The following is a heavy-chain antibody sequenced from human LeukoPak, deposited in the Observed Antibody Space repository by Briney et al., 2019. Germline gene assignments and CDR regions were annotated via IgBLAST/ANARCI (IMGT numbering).Heavy chain of an antibody. CDR3: ARVGITFGGVIDPDY. D-gene: IGHD3-16*02. V-gene: IGHV1-18*01. Sequence: ASVKVSCKASGYTFTSYAMHWVRQAPGQRLEWMGWISAYNGNTNYAQKLQGRVTMTTDTSTSTAYMELRSLRSDDTAVYYCARVGITFGGVIDPDYWGQGTLVTVSS. J-gene: IGHJ4*02. CDR1: GYTFTSYA. CDR2: ISAYNGNT.